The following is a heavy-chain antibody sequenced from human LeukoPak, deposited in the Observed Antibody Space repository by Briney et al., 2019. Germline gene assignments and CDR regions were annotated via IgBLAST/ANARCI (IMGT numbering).Heavy chain of an antibody. V-gene: IGHV1-18*01. CDR2: ISAYNGNT. Sequence: GASVKVSCKASGYTFTSYGISWVRQAPGQGLEWMGWISAYNGNTNYAQKLQGRVTMTTDTSTSTAYMELRSLRSDDTAVYYCAREKRAAPGGAFGYWGQGTLVTVSS. D-gene: IGHD6-6*01. J-gene: IGHJ4*02. CDR1: GYTFTSYG. CDR3: AREKRAAPGGAFGY.